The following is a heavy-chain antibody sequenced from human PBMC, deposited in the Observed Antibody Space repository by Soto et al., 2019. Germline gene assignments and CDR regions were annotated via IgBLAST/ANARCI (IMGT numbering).Heavy chain of an antibody. D-gene: IGHD3-3*01. CDR3: AKQVNAHTIFGVVIY. V-gene: IGHV3-23*01. Sequence: EVQLLESGGGLVQPGGSLRLSCAASGFTFSSYAMSWVRQAPGKGLEWVSAISGSGGSTYYADSVKGRFTISRDNSKNTMYLQMTSMRAEDTAVYYCAKQVNAHTIFGVVIYWGQGTLVTVSS. J-gene: IGHJ4*02. CDR2: ISGSGGST. CDR1: GFTFSSYA.